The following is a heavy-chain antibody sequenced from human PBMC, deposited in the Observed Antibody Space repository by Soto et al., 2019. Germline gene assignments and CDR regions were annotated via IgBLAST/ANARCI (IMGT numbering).Heavy chain of an antibody. CDR3: ARHYGYCSSTSCPPREYNWGYP. CDR1: GYRFTSYW. Sequence: PGESMKVSCKGSGYRFTSYWLSWVRQLPGKGLEWMGRIDPSDSYTNYSPSFQGHVTISADKSISTAYLQWGSLKASDTAMCYCARHYGYCSSTSCPPREYNWGYPSGQGTQVTVPA. CDR2: IDPSDSYT. V-gene: IGHV5-10-1*01. D-gene: IGHD2-2*03. J-gene: IGHJ5*02.